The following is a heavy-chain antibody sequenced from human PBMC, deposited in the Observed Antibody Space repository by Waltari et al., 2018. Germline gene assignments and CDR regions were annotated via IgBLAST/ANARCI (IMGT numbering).Heavy chain of an antibody. J-gene: IGHJ4*02. CDR3: AKSRGFEY. D-gene: IGHD2-2*01. CDR2: INYDGSQT. CDR1: GFTFSRYW. V-gene: IGHV3-7*01. Sequence: EVQLVESGGGLVQPGGAMRLSCGASGFTFSRYWMSWVRQTPGKGLQWVANINYDGSQTYYVDSVKGRFTISRDNAKNSVFLQMNSLGVEDTAVYYCAKSRGFEYWGQGALITVSS.